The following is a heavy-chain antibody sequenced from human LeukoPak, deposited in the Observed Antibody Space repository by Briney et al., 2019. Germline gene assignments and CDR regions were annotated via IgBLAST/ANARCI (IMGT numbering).Heavy chain of an antibody. J-gene: IGHJ4*02. CDR3: AKDVCTSPRCLLYFDS. CDR2: ISGFNT. Sequence: PGGSLRLSCTTSGFAFSNYAMNWVRQVPGKGPEWVSGISGFNTYYADSVKGRFTIFRDNSKNVLYLQMDRLRAEDTAVYSCAKDVCTSPRCLLYFDSWGQGTLVTVSS. D-gene: IGHD2-8*01. V-gene: IGHV3-23*01. CDR1: GFAFSNYA.